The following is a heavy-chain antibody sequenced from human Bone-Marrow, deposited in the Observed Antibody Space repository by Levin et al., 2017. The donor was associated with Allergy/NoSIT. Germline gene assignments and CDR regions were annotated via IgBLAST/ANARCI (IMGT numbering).Heavy chain of an antibody. Sequence: GASVKVSCVASGFTVSNNYMTWVRQAPGKGLEWVSLIYSGGTTLYADSVKGRFAISRDSSKNTMYLQMNSLRAEDTAVYYCARNPGANDWCWGQGTLVTVSS. CDR1: GFTVSNNY. V-gene: IGHV3-66*01. CDR3: ARNPGANDWC. D-gene: IGHD3-9*01. J-gene: IGHJ4*02. CDR2: IYSGGTT.